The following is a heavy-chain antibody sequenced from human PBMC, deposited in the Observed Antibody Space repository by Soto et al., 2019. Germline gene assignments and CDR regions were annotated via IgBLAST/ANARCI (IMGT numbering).Heavy chain of an antibody. D-gene: IGHD3-22*01. J-gene: IGHJ4*02. CDR3: ARGERYYYDSSGYFGFDY. Sequence: ASVKVSCKASGYTFTGYYMHWVRQAPGQGLEWMGWINAGNGHTKYSQKFQARVTITRDASASTAYMELSSLRSEDTAVYYCARGERYYYDSSGYFGFDYWGQGTLVTVSS. V-gene: IGHV1-3*01. CDR1: GYTFTGYY. CDR2: INAGNGHT.